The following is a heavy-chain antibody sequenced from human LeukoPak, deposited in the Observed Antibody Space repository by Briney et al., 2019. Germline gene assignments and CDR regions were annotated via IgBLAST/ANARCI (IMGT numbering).Heavy chain of an antibody. CDR1: GGSFSGYY. Sequence: PSETLSLTCAVYGGSFSGYYWSWIRQPPGKGLEWIGEINHSGSTNYNPSLKSRVTISVDTSKTQFSLKLSSVTAADTAVYYCARDSPFRGYSYGYYFDYWGQGTLVTVSS. D-gene: IGHD5-18*01. CDR3: ARDSPFRGYSYGYYFDY. V-gene: IGHV4-34*01. J-gene: IGHJ4*02. CDR2: INHSGST.